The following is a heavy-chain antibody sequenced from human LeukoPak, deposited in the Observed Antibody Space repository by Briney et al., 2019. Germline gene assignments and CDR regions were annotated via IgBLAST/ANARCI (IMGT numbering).Heavy chain of an antibody. CDR1: TYTPAEIS. CDR3: ATAVAVAETYYFDY. V-gene: IGHV1-24*01. D-gene: IGHD6-19*01. Sequence: SGKASSKVSTYTPAEISMHWVRHADKNGREWVGGFEPEDGQTIYAQKFQGRLTLTADTSTDTAYMELRSLRSEDTAVYYCATAVAVAETYYFDYWGQGTLVTVSS. CDR2: FEPEDGQT. J-gene: IGHJ4*02.